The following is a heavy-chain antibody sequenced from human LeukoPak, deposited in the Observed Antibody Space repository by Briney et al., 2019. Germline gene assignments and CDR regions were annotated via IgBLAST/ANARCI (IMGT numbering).Heavy chain of an antibody. Sequence: GASVKVSCEASGYTFTSYYMHWVRQAPGQGLEWMGIINPSGGSTSYAQKFQGRVTMTRDTSTSTLYMELSSLRSEDTAVYYCARREGSDYDSSRYLDYWGQGTLVTVSS. CDR1: GYTFTSYY. D-gene: IGHD3-22*01. CDR2: INPSGGST. J-gene: IGHJ4*02. CDR3: ARREGSDYDSSRYLDY. V-gene: IGHV1-46*01.